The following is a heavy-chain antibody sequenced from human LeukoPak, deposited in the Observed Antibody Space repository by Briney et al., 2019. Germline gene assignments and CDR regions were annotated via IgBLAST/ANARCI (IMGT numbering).Heavy chain of an antibody. CDR2: ISGSGGST. D-gene: IGHD3-10*01. Sequence: GGSLRLSCAASGFTFSSYSMNWVRQAPGKGLEWVSAISGSGGSTYYADSVKGRFTISRDNSKNTLYLQMNSLRAEDTAVYYCAKDQGFGVGRSFFQHWGQGTLVTVSS. V-gene: IGHV3-23*01. J-gene: IGHJ1*01. CDR3: AKDQGFGVGRSFFQH. CDR1: GFTFSSYS.